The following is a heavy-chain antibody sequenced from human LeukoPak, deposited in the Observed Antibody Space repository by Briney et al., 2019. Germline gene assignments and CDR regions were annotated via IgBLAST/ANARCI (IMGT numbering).Heavy chain of an antibody. Sequence: KTSETLSLTCAVYGASLNGHYWSWIRQPPGKGLEWVGEGSDIGGTKYNPSLKSRVTISADTSKTQISLKLSSVTGADTAVYYCASANYSYGLTWGQGTLVTVSS. D-gene: IGHD5-18*01. J-gene: IGHJ4*02. CDR1: GASLNGHY. CDR3: ASANYSYGLT. V-gene: IGHV4-34*01. CDR2: GSDIGGT.